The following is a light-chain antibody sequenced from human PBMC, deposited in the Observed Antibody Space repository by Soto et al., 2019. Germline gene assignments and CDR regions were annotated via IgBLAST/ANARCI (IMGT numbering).Light chain of an antibody. CDR2: ATT. CDR3: AAWDDSLSGVL. J-gene: IGLJ2*01. V-gene: IGLV1-44*01. CDR1: SSNIGTNS. Sequence: QSALTQPPSASGTPGQRVTFSCSGGSSNIGTNSVNWYQQLPGTAPKLLIYATTQRPSGVPDRFSASKSGTSASLAISGLQSEDEADYYCAAWDDSLSGVLFGGGTKVTVL.